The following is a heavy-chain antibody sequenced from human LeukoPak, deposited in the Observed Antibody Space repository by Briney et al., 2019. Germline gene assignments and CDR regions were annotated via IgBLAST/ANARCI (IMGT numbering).Heavy chain of an antibody. J-gene: IGHJ5*02. CDR2: IIPIFGTA. CDR3: ARGHDSSGYYLSNWFDP. V-gene: IGHV1-69*13. CDR1: GGTFSSYA. Sequence: GASVKVSCKASGGTFSSYATSWVRQAPGQGLEWMGGIIPIFGTANYAQKFQGRVTITADESTSTAYMELSSLRSEDTAVYYCARGHDSSGYYLSNWFDPWGQGTLVTVSS. D-gene: IGHD3-22*01.